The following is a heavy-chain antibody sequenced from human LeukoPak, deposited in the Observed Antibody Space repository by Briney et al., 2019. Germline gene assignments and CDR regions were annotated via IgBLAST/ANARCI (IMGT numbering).Heavy chain of an antibody. CDR2: ISSFSGTT. J-gene: IGHJ4*02. CDR3: ARDQGGVGY. Sequence: GGSLRLSCAASGFTFSSYEMNWVRQAPGKGLEWVSYISSFSGTTNYADSVKGRFTISRDNAKNSLYLQMNSLRAEDTAVYYCARDQGGVGYWGQGTLVTVSS. V-gene: IGHV3-48*01. D-gene: IGHD3-16*01. CDR1: GFTFSSYE.